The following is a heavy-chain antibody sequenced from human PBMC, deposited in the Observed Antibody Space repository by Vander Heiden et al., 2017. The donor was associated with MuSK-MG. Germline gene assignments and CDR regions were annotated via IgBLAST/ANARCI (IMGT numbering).Heavy chain of an antibody. CDR3: AHILVLQNAFDI. V-gene: IGHV2-5*02. CDR1: GFSLSTSGVG. CDR2: IDWDDDK. Sequence: QITLKESGPTLVKPTQTLTLTCPFSGFSLSTSGVGVGWIRQPPGKALEWLALIDWDDDKRYSPSLKSRLTITKDTSKNQVVLTMTNMDPVDTATYYCAHILVLQNAFDIWGQGTMVTVSS. J-gene: IGHJ3*02.